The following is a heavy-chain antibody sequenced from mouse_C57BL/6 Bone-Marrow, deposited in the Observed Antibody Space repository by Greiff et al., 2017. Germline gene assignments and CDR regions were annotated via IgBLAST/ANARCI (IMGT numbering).Heavy chain of an antibody. CDR1: GFTFTDYY. CDR2: IRNKANGYTT. Sequence: EVKLMESGGGLVQPGGSLSLSCAASGFTFTDYYMSWVRQPPGKALEWLGFIRNKANGYTTEYSASVKGRFTISRDNSQSILYLQMNALRAEDSATYYCARWGYYGSPFAYGGQGTLVTVSA. J-gene: IGHJ3*01. D-gene: IGHD1-1*01. CDR3: ARWGYYGSPFAY. V-gene: IGHV7-3*01.